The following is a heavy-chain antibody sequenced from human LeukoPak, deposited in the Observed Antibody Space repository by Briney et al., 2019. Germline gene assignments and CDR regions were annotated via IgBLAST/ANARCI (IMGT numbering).Heavy chain of an antibody. D-gene: IGHD2-2*01. CDR3: ASELVDCSSTSCYPQGHRDY. CDR1: GFTFSSYW. V-gene: IGHV3-7*01. CDR2: IKQDGSEK. Sequence: GGSLRLSCAASGFTFSSYWMSWVRQAPGKGLEWVANIKQDGSEKHYVDSVKGRFTISRDNAKNSLYLQMNSLRAEDTAVYYCASELVDCSSTSCYPQGHRDYWGQGTLVTVSS. J-gene: IGHJ4*02.